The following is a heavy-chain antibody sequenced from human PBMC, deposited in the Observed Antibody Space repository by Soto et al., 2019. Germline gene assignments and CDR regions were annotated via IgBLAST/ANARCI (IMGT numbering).Heavy chain of an antibody. CDR1: SGSISSYY. J-gene: IGHJ5*02. CDR3: ARGRWGYYYGSGSSPSWFDP. V-gene: IGHV4-34*01. D-gene: IGHD3-10*01. Sequence: PSETLSLTCTVSSGSISSYYWSWILQPPWKGLEWIGEINHSGSTNYNPSLKSRVTISVDTSKNQFSLKLSSVTAADTAVYYCARGRWGYYYGSGSSPSWFDPWGQGTLVTVSS. CDR2: INHSGST.